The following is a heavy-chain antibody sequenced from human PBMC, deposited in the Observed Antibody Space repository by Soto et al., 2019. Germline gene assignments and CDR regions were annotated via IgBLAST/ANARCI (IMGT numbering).Heavy chain of an antibody. J-gene: IGHJ6*02. CDR3: AREVHYYDSSGPSTSYGMDV. Sequence: ASVKVSCKASGGTFSSYAISWVRQAPGQELEWMGGIIPIFGTANYAQKFQGRVTITADESTSTAYMELSSLRSEDTAVYYCAREVHYYDSSGPSTSYGMDVWGQGTTVTVSS. D-gene: IGHD3-22*01. CDR1: GGTFSSYA. V-gene: IGHV1-69*13. CDR2: IIPIFGTA.